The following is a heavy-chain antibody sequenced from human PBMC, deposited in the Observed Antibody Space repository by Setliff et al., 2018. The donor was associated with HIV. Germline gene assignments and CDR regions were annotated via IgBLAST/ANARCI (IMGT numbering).Heavy chain of an antibody. CDR2: INSSGGST. D-gene: IGHD2-15*01. Sequence: GASVKVSCKASGYTFTSYYMHWVRQAPGQGLEWMGIINSSGGSTSYAQKFQGRVTMTRDTSTSTVYMELSSLRSEDTAVYYCAREDCSGGSCYGSDYWGQGTLVTVSS. J-gene: IGHJ4*02. CDR1: GYTFTSYY. V-gene: IGHV1-46*01. CDR3: AREDCSGGSCYGSDY.